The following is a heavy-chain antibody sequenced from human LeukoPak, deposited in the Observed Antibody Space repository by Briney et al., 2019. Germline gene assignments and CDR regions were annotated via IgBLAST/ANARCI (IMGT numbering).Heavy chain of an antibody. CDR2: ISYDGSNK. Sequence: GRSLRLSCAASGFTFSSYAMHWVRQAPGKGLEWVAVISYDGSNKYYADSVKGRLTISRDNSKNTLYLQMNSLRAEDTAVYYCARDLESPQFNWFDPWGQGTLVTVSS. CDR3: ARDLESPQFNWFDP. D-gene: IGHD4-11*01. J-gene: IGHJ5*02. CDR1: GFTFSSYA. V-gene: IGHV3-30-3*01.